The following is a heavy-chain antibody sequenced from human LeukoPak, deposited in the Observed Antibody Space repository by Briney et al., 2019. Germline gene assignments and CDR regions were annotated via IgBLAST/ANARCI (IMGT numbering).Heavy chain of an antibody. J-gene: IGHJ4*02. CDR2: IKQDGSEK. Sequence: GGSLRLSCAASGFTFSSYWMSWVRQAPGEGLEWVANIKQDGSEKYYVDSVKGRFTISRDNAKNSLYLQMNSLRAEDAAVYYCAGWYDSSGYSDYWGQGTLVTVSS. CDR3: AGWYDSSGYSDY. V-gene: IGHV3-7*01. D-gene: IGHD3-22*01. CDR1: GFTFSSYW.